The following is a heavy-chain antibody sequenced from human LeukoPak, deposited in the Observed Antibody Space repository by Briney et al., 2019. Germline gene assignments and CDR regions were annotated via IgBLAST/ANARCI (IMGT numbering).Heavy chain of an antibody. CDR1: GFTFRSCS. V-gene: IGHV3-23*01. D-gene: IGHD4-17*01. CDR3: VKRYGDYVGAYTD. J-gene: IGHJ4*02. CDR2: IGGSGART. Sequence: PGGSLRLSCAASGFTFRSCSMIWVRQAPGKGLQWVSAIGGSGARTDYADSVKGRFTISRDNSKNNLYLQMSSLRAEDMAVYYCVKRYGDYVGAYTDWGQGTLVTVSS.